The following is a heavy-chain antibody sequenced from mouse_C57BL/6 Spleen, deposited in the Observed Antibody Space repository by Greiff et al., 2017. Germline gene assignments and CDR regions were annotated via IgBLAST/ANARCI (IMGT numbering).Heavy chain of an antibody. CDR2: INPSSGYT. Sequence: VQLQQSGAELAKPGASVKLSCKASGYTFTSYWMHWVKQRPGQGLEWIGYINPSSGYTKYNQKFKDKATLTADKSSSTAYMQLRSLTYEDSAVYDCASRGDCDGGYWYVDVWGTGTTVTVSS. CDR3: ASRGDCDGGYWYVDV. CDR1: GYTFTSYW. J-gene: IGHJ1*03. D-gene: IGHD3-1*01. V-gene: IGHV1-7*01.